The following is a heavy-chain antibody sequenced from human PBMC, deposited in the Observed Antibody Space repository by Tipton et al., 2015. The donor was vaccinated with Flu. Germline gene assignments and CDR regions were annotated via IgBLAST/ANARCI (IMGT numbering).Heavy chain of an antibody. CDR3: ARGVLWFGESQYYGMDV. V-gene: IGHV4-4*07. Sequence: TLSLTCTVSGGSISSYYWSWIRQPAGKGLEWIGRIYTSGSTNYNPSLKSRVTMSVDTSKNQFSLRLSSVTAADTDVYYCARGVLWFGESQYYGMDVWGQWTTVTVSS. CDR1: GGSISSYY. D-gene: IGHD3-10*01. J-gene: IGHJ6*02. CDR2: IYTSGST.